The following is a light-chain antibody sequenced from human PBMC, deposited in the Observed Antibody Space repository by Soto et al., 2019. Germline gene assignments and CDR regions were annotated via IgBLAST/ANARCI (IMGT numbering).Light chain of an antibody. J-gene: IGKJ5*01. CDR2: GAS. V-gene: IGKV3-15*01. CDR3: KNKNPWLTIT. CDR1: QSISSK. Sequence: EIVMTQSPATLSVSPGERATLSCRASQSISSKLGWYQQRPGQAPRLLIYGASTRATGIPARFSGSGSGTEFTPTISSLQSEDSAVYYCKNKNPWLTITLGQGTRLEIK.